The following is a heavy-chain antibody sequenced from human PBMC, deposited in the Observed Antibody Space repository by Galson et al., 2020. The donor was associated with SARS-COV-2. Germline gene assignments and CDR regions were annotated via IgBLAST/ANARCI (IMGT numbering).Heavy chain of an antibody. J-gene: IGHJ4*02. Sequence: GESLKISCAASGFTFSDDYMSWIRQAPGKGLEWVSYISGSGRNTDYADSVKGRFTISRDNAKNSLYLQMNSLRTEDTAVYYCARESGSGWPNFDYWGQGTLVTVSS. CDR1: GFTFSDDY. D-gene: IGHD6-19*01. V-gene: IGHV3-11*01. CDR2: ISGSGRNT. CDR3: ARESGSGWPNFDY.